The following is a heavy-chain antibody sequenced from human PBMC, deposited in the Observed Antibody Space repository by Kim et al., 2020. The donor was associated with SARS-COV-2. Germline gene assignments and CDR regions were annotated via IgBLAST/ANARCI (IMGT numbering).Heavy chain of an antibody. J-gene: IGHJ4*02. CDR3: AREPSPYYDSSGYYPD. CDR2: INPNSGGT. D-gene: IGHD3-22*01. Sequence: ASVKVSCKASGYTFTGYYMHWVRQAPGQGLEWMGWINPNSGGTNYAQKFQGRVTMTRDTSISTAYMELSRLRSDDTAVYYCAREPSPYYDSSGYYPDWGQGTLVTVSS. V-gene: IGHV1-2*02. CDR1: GYTFTGYY.